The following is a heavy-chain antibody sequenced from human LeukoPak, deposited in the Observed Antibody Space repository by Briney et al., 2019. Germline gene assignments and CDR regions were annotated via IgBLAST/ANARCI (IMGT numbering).Heavy chain of an antibody. CDR3: ARDFFGSARFYRSDPFDY. Sequence: GGSLRLSCEASGFTFSNYWMSWVRQAPEKGLEWVANIKQDGSEKYYVDSVEGRFTISRDNAKNSLYLQMNSLRAEDTAVYYCARDFFGSARFYRSDPFDYWGQGTLVSVSS. J-gene: IGHJ4*02. CDR1: GFTFSNYW. V-gene: IGHV3-7*01. D-gene: IGHD3-10*01. CDR2: IKQDGSEK.